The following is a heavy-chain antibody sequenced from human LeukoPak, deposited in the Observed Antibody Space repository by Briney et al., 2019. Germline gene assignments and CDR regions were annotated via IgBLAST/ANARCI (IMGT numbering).Heavy chain of an antibody. CDR2: IYTSGST. CDR3: ARASAGYGSSWDNWFDP. D-gene: IGHD6-13*01. V-gene: IGHV4-61*02. Sequence: SETLSLACTVSGGSISSGSYFWTWIRQPAGKGLEWVARIYTSGSTNYNPSLKSRLTISLDTSKNQFSLKLSSVTAADTAVYYCARASAGYGSSWDNWFDPWGQGTLVTVSS. CDR1: GGSISSGSYF. J-gene: IGHJ5*02.